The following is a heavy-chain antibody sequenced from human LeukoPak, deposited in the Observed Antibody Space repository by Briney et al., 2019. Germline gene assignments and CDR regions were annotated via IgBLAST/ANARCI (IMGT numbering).Heavy chain of an antibody. CDR2: IVSNGGST. V-gene: IGHV3-64*01. Sequence: LPGGSLRLSCAASGFMFSSYPMHWVRQAPGKRLEYISAIVSNGGSTYYANSVKGRFTISRDNSNNMVYLQMGSLRAEDMAVYYCARGRNFGYWGQGTLVTVSS. J-gene: IGHJ4*02. CDR1: GFMFSSYP. CDR3: ARGRNFGY.